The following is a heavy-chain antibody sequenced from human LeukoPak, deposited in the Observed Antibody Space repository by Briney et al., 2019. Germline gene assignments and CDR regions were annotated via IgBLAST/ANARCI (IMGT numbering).Heavy chain of an antibody. D-gene: IGHD5-18*01. V-gene: IGHV4-59*01. Sequence: PSETLSLTCTVSGGSISSYYWSWIRQPPGKGLEWIGYIYYSGSTNYNPSLKSRVTISVDTSKNQFSLKLSSVTAADTAVYYCARGGYSYGGFDYWGQGTLVTVSP. CDR3: ARGGYSYGGFDY. J-gene: IGHJ4*02. CDR1: GGSISSYY. CDR2: IYYSGST.